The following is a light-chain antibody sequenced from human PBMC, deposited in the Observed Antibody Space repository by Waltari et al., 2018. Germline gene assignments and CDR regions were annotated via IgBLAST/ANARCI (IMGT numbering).Light chain of an antibody. CDR3: ATWDDSLTGWV. CDR2: RNN. CDR1: SSNIGSHY. Sequence: QSVLTQPPSASGTPGQRVTISCSGSSSNIGSHYVYWYQQLSGTAPKLLISRNNGRPSGVPGRFSGSKSGTSASLAITGLRSEDEAHYYCATWDDSLTGWVFGGGTKLTVL. V-gene: IGLV1-47*01. J-gene: IGLJ3*02.